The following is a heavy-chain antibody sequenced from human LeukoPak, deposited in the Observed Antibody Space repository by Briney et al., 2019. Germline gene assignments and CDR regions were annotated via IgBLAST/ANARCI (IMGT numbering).Heavy chain of an antibody. CDR2: IYYSGST. J-gene: IGHJ4*02. CDR3: ARYLTYYYGSSGYYHFDY. V-gene: IGHV4-59*01. D-gene: IGHD3-22*01. CDR1: GGSISSYY. Sequence: SETLSLTCTVSGGSISSYYWSWIRQPPGKGLEWIGYIYYSGSTNYNPSLKSRATISVDTSKNQFSLKPSSVTAADTAVYYCARYLTYYYGSSGYYHFDYWGQGTLVTVSS.